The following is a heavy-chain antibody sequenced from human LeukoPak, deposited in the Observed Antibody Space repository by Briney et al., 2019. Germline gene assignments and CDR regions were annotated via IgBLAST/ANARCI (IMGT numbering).Heavy chain of an antibody. J-gene: IGHJ4*02. V-gene: IGHV3-30*02. CDR3: AKRGGSGSLFDY. Sequence: GGSLRLSCAASGFTFISYGMHWVRQAPGKGLEWVAFIRYDGSNKYYADSVKGRFTISRDNSKNTLYLQMNSLRAEDTAIYYCAKRGGSGSLFDYWGQGTLVTVSS. CDR2: IRYDGSNK. D-gene: IGHD3-10*01. CDR1: GFTFISYG.